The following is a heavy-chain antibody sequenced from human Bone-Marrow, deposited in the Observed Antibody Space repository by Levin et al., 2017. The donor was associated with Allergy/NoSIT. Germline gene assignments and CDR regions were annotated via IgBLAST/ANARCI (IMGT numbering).Heavy chain of an antibody. Sequence: EASVKVSCKASGYTFTGYYLHWVRQAPGQGLEWMGWIDPKSGATNYAQKFQGRVAMIRVTSTSIAYMELSGLMSDDTAVYYCAKVSGVDCNKDSCYRQFDFWGPGTLVTVS. CDR1: GYTFTGYY. V-gene: IGHV1-2*02. CDR3: AKVSGVDCNKDSCYRQFDF. CDR2: IDPKSGAT. J-gene: IGHJ4*02. D-gene: IGHD2-2*02.